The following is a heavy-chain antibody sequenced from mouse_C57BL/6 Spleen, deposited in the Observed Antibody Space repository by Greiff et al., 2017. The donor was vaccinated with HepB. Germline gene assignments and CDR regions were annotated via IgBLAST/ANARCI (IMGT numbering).Heavy chain of an antibody. CDR1: GYTFTDYE. CDR3: TRHYYGSSPHYFDY. Sequence: QVQLKESGAELVRPGASVTLSCKASGYTFTDYEMHWVKQTPVHGLEWIGAIDPETGGTAYNQKFKGKDILTADKSSSTAYMELRSLTSEDSAVYYCTRHYYGSSPHYFDYWGQGTTLTVSS. V-gene: IGHV1-15*01. D-gene: IGHD1-1*01. CDR2: IDPETGGT. J-gene: IGHJ2*01.